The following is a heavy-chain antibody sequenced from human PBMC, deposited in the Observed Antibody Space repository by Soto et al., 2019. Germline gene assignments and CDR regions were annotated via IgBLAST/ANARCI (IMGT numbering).Heavy chain of an antibody. CDR1: GGTFSSYA. Sequence: QVQLVQSGAEVKKPGSSVKVSCKASGGTFSSYAISWVRQAPGQGLEWMGGIIPIFGTANYAQKFQGRVTITADEPTSTASMQRSSLRYEDRAVHYCARERYKAGKDGDDYWGQGPLVTVS. D-gene: IGHD6-13*01. CDR2: IIPIFGTA. V-gene: IGHV1-69*01. CDR3: ARERYKAGKDGDDY. J-gene: IGHJ4*02.